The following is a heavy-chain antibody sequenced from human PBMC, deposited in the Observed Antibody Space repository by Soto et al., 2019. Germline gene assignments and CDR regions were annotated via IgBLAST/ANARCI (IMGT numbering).Heavy chain of an antibody. CDR3: ARVRSGTLALDPYFDY. D-gene: IGHD1-26*01. CDR2: INAGNGNT. J-gene: IGHJ4*02. Sequence: GASVKVSCKASGYTFTSYAMHWVLQAPGQRLEWMGWINAGNGNTKYSQKFQGRVTITRDTSASTAYMELSSLRSEDTAVYYCARVRSGTLALDPYFDYWGQGTLVTVSS. V-gene: IGHV1-3*01. CDR1: GYTFTSYA.